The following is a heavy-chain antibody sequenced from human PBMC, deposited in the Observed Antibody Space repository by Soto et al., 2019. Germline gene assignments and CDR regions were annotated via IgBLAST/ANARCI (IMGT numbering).Heavy chain of an antibody. CDR3: ARESSYPSDSSGHHFDY. D-gene: IGHD3-22*01. Sequence: GGSLRLSCAASGFTFTSYAMHWVRQAPGKGLEWVAVISYDGSNKYYADSVKGRFTISRDNSKNTLYLQMNSLRAEDTAVYYCARESSYPSDSSGHHFDYWGQGTLVTVSS. CDR2: ISYDGSNK. CDR1: GFTFTSYA. V-gene: IGHV3-30-3*01. J-gene: IGHJ4*02.